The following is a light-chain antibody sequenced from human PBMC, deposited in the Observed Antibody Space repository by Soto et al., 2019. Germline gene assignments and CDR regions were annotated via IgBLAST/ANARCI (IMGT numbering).Light chain of an antibody. V-gene: IGKV1-27*01. CDR2: AAS. CDR1: RDISSS. Sequence: VQMTQSPSSLSASVGDRVTITCRASRDISSSLAWYQQKPGKGPILLIYAASTLHAGVQSRFSGSGSGTFFTLNIKSAQPEYVAKYYCQTYNSASYTFGRATRMGIK. J-gene: IGKJ2*01. CDR3: QTYNSASYT.